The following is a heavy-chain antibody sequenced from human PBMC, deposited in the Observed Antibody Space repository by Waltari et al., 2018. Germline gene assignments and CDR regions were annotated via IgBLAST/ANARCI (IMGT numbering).Heavy chain of an antibody. CDR1: GGSISSYY. CDR2: IYTSGST. V-gene: IGHV4-4*09. J-gene: IGHJ4*02. Sequence: QVQLQESGPGLVKPSETLSLTCTVSGGSISSYYWSWIRQPPGKGLEWIGYIYTSGSTNNNPSLKSRVTISVDTSKNQFSLKLSSVTAADTAVYYCARGLAYCGGDCFNFDYWGQGTLVTVSS. D-gene: IGHD2-21*01. CDR3: ARGLAYCGGDCFNFDY.